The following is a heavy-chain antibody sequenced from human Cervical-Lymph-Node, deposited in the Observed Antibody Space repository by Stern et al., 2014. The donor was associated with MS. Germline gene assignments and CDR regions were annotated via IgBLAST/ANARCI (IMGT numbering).Heavy chain of an antibody. Sequence: EVQLVESGGGLVQPGGSRRLSCEASGFTFSRYWMTWVRPAPGKGLEWVANINQNGSEKYYVDSVEGRFTISRDNSKNSLFLQMNSLRGDDTAVYYCARDPPYFDYWAQGTLVTVSS. CDR3: ARDPPYFDY. CDR2: INQNGSEK. J-gene: IGHJ4*02. V-gene: IGHV3-7*01. CDR1: GFTFSRYW.